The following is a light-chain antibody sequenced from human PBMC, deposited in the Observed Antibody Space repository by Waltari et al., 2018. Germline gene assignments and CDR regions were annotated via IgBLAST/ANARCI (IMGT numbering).Light chain of an antibody. J-gene: IGKJ1*01. CDR3: QNYVRLPAT. CDR2: NTS. Sequence: EIVLTQSQGTLSLSPGERATLSCRAIQSVARALAWYQQKPGQPPRLLIYNTSTRATGVPDRFSGGGSGTDFSLTISRLEPEDFAVYYCQNYVRLPATFGQGTKVEIK. V-gene: IGKV3-20*01. CDR1: QSVARA.